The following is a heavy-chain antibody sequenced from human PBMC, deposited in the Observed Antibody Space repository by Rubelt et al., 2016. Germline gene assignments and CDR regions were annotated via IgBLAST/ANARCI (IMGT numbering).Heavy chain of an antibody. D-gene: IGHD3-3*01. CDR1: GGSISSSNYY. CDR2: IYYSGSI. J-gene: IGHJ4*02. Sequence: QLQLQESGPELVKPSETLSLTCTVSGGSISSSNYYLAWIRQPPGKGLGWIGSIYYSGSIYYNPSLKYRVPLSLDTSKNYFPLKRSSVNAAETAGYYCGRGYDMPNGGLDYWGQGTLVTVSA. CDR3: GRGYDMPNGGLDY. V-gene: IGHV4-39*07.